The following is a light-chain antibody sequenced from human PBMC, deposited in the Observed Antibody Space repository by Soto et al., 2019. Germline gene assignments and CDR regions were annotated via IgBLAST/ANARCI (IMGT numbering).Light chain of an antibody. Sequence: QSVLTQPASVSGSPGQSITISCTGTSSDVGCYNYVSWYQQHPGKAPKLMIYDVSNRPSGVSNRFSGSKSGNTASLTISGLQAEDEADYYCSSYTSSSTLGFGTGTKLTVL. V-gene: IGLV2-14*01. CDR2: DVS. J-gene: IGLJ1*01. CDR1: SSDVGCYNY. CDR3: SSYTSSSTLG.